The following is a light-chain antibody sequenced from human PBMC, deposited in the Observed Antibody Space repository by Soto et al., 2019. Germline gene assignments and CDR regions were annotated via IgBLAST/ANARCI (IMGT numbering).Light chain of an antibody. J-gene: IGKJ5*01. CDR2: GAS. CDR1: QGTSRY. Sequence: DNQMTQAPSCISAYVGDRVTITCRASQGTSRYLAWFQQKPGRAPKLLIYGASTLQSGVPARFSGSGSGTDFTLTISNLQPEDFATYCCQQLNAYPLTFGQGTRLE. V-gene: IGKV1-17*03. CDR3: QQLNAYPLT.